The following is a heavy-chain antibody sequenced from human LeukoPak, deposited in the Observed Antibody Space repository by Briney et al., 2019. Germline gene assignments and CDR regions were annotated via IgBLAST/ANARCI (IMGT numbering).Heavy chain of an antibody. CDR1: GFTFSSYG. CDR3: AKDRRITMIVVRYYFDY. Sequence: GGSLRLSCAASGFTFSSYGMSWVRQAPGKWLEWVSAISGSGGSTYYADSVKGRFTISRDNSKNTLYLQMNSLRAEDTAVYYCAKDRRITMIVVRYYFDYWGQGTLVTVSS. V-gene: IGHV3-23*01. CDR2: ISGSGGST. J-gene: IGHJ4*02. D-gene: IGHD3-22*01.